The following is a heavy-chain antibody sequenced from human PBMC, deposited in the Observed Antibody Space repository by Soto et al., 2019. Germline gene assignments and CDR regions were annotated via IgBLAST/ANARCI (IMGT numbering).Heavy chain of an antibody. J-gene: IGHJ4*02. V-gene: IGHV4-61*01. CDR1: GASVSSGSYY. D-gene: IGHD4-4*01. Sequence: QVQLQESGPGLVKPSETLSLTCTVSGASVSSGSYYWSWIRQPPGKGLEWIGYIYNIGITKYNPSLKSRVTISVDTSKNEFSLKLRSVTAADTAVYYCARVRYSHYGDYWGQGPLVTVSP. CDR2: IYNIGIT. CDR3: ARVRYSHYGDY.